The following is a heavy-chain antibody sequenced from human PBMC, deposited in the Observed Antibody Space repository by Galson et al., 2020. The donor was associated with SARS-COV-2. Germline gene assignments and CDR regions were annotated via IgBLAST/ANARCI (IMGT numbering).Heavy chain of an antibody. D-gene: IGHD6-13*01. V-gene: IGHV4-61*02. Sequence: SETLSLTCTVSGGSISSGSYYWSWIRQPAGKGLEWIGRIYTSGSTNYNPSLKSRVTISVDTCKNQFSLKLSSVTAADTAVYYCAREGSSWYYFDYWGQGTLVTVSS. CDR3: AREGSSWYYFDY. J-gene: IGHJ4*02. CDR1: GGSISSGSYY. CDR2: IYTSGST.